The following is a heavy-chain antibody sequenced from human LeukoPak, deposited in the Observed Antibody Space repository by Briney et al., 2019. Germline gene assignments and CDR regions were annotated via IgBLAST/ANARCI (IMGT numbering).Heavy chain of an antibody. J-gene: IGHJ4*02. V-gene: IGHV3-23*01. D-gene: IGHD3-9*01. CDR3: AKDLGRYFDWLLFDY. CDR2: ISGSGGST. Sequence: GGSLRLSCAASVFTFSSYPMSWVRRAPGKGLEWVSAISGSGGSTYYADCVKGRFTISRDNSKNTLYLQMNSLRAEDTAVYYCAKDLGRYFDWLLFDYWGQGTLVTVSS. CDR1: VFTFSSYP.